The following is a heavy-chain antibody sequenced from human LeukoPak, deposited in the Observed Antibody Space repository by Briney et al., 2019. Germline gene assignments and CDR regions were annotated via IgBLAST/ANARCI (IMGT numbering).Heavy chain of an antibody. J-gene: IGHJ6*02. CDR1: GYAFIVHY. Sequence: SVNVSCKASGYAFIVHYMHWVRQAPGQGLEWMGWINPNDGGTNYAQPFQGRGTMTRDTSISTAYMELSSLRSDDTAVYYCARDFYYYGSGTFMDVWGQGTTVTVSS. CDR2: INPNDGGT. CDR3: ARDFYYYGSGTFMDV. V-gene: IGHV1-2*02. D-gene: IGHD3-10*01.